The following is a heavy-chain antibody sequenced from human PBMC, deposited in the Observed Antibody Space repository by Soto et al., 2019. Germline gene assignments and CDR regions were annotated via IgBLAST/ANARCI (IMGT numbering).Heavy chain of an antibody. J-gene: IGHJ4*02. D-gene: IGHD6-6*01. CDR1: GGTFSSYA. CDR3: AVGVWGGSSSPFGY. Sequence: PGPSVKVSCKASGGTFSSYAISWVRQAPGQGLEWMGGIIPIFGTANYAQKFQGRVTITADKSTSTAYMELSSLRSEDTAVYYCAVGVWGGSSSPFGYWGQGTLVTVSS. V-gene: IGHV1-69*06. CDR2: IIPIFGTA.